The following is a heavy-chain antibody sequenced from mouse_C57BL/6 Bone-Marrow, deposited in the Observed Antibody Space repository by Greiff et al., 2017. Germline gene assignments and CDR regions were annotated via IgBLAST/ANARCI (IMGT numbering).Heavy chain of an antibody. D-gene: IGHD1-1*01. CDR1: GFNIKNTY. CDR2: IDPANGNT. CDR3: ANPPDYYGSSQFAY. Sequence: EVQLQQSVAELVRPGASVKLSCTASGFNIKNTYMHWVKQRPEQGLEWIGRIDPANGNTKYAPKFQGKATITADTSSNTAYLQLSSLTSEDPAIFYGANPPDYYGSSQFAYWGQGTLVTVSA. J-gene: IGHJ3*01. V-gene: IGHV14-3*01.